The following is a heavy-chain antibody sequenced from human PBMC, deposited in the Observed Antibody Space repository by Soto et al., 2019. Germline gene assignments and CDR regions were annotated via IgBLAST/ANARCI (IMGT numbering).Heavy chain of an antibody. D-gene: IGHD7-27*01. Sequence: QLQLQESGPGLVKPSETLSLTCTVSGGSISSSNYYWGWIRQPPGKGLEWIGSIFYSGITYHNPSLKSRVTISVDTSKNQFSRNLSSVTAADTAVYYCARPPTANLDAFDIWGLGTMVTVSS. CDR2: IFYSGIT. CDR1: GGSISSSNYY. CDR3: ARPPTANLDAFDI. V-gene: IGHV4-39*01. J-gene: IGHJ3*02.